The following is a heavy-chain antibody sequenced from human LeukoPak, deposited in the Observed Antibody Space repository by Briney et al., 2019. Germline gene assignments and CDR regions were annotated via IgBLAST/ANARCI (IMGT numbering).Heavy chain of an antibody. CDR1: GGSISSGSYF. V-gene: IGHV4-61*02. CDR3: AREGYSSSLYSCYYYFDY. D-gene: IGHD1-26*01. Sequence: SSETLSLTCTVSGGSISSGSYFWTWIRQPAGKGLEWIGRINTSGSTNYNPSLKSRVTISVDTSKNQFSLKLSSVTAADTAVVLCAREGYSSSLYSCYYYFDYWGQGTPVTVSS. CDR2: INTSGST. J-gene: IGHJ4*03.